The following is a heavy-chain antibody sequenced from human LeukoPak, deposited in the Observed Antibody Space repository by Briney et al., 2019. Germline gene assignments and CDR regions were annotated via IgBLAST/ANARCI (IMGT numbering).Heavy chain of an antibody. J-gene: IGHJ5*02. CDR2: IYYSGST. D-gene: IGHD3-3*01. Sequence: SETLSLTCTVSGGSISSYYWSWIRQPPGKGLEWIGYIYYSGSTNYNPSLKSRVTISVDTSKNQFSLKLSSVTAADTAVYYCARDLGDFGVAIPRGWFDPWGQGTLVTVSS. V-gene: IGHV4-59*01. CDR1: GGSISSYY. CDR3: ARDLGDFGVAIPRGWFDP.